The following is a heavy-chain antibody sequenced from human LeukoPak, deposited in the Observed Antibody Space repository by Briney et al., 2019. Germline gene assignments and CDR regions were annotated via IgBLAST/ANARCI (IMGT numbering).Heavy chain of an antibody. Sequence: SETLPLTCTVSGGSISSSIYYWGWFRQPPGNGLEWIGSIYYNVATYYNSSLKSRVTISVDTSKNHLSLKLSSVTAADTAVYYCARVRDGYNRNWAYWGQGTLVTVSS. D-gene: IGHD5-24*01. J-gene: IGHJ4*02. CDR1: GGSISSSIYY. CDR2: IYYNVAT. CDR3: ARVRDGYNRNWAY. V-gene: IGHV4-39*02.